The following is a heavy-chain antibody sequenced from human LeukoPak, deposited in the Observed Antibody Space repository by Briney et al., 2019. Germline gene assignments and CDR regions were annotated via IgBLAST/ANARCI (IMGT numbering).Heavy chain of an antibody. CDR3: ARDWGYCSSTSCFYYGMDV. CDR2: ITSSSDYM. V-gene: IGHV3-21*01. Sequence: GGSLRLSCAASGFTFSSYTMNWVRQAPGKGLEWVSSITSSSDYMYYADSVKGRFTFSRDNAKNSLYLQMNSLRAEDTAVYYCARDWGYCSSTSCFYYGMDVWGQGTTVTVSS. CDR1: GFTFSSYT. D-gene: IGHD2-2*01. J-gene: IGHJ6*02.